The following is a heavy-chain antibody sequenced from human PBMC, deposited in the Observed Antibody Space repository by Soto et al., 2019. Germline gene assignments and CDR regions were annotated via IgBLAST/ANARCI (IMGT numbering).Heavy chain of an antibody. CDR1: GFTFEDFA. J-gene: IGHJ4*02. Sequence: EVQLVESGGGLVQPGRSLRLSCAASGFTFEDFAMNWVRQAPGKGPEWVSRISWNGGRIDYADSVKGRFTISRDNAKNALYLQMNSLRPEDTALYYCAKIGSNYRYYFDSWGQGNLVTVSS. V-gene: IGHV3-9*01. CDR3: AKIGSNYRYYFDS. CDR2: ISWNGGRI. D-gene: IGHD4-4*01.